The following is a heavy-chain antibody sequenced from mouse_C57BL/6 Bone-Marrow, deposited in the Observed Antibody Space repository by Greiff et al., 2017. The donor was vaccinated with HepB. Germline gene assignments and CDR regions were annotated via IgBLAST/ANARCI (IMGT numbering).Heavy chain of an antibody. Sequence: VQGVESGAELVRPGASVKLSCKASGYTFTDYYINWVKQRPGQGLEWIARIYPGSGNTYYNEKFKGKATLTAEKSSSTAYMQLSSLTSEDSAVYFCARGLRYFDYWGQGTTLTVSS. CDR2: IYPGSGNT. V-gene: IGHV1-76*01. CDR3: ARGLRYFDY. D-gene: IGHD1-1*01. J-gene: IGHJ2*01. CDR1: GYTFTDYY.